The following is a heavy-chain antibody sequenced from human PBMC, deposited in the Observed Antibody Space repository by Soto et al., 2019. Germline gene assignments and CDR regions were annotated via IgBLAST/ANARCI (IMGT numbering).Heavy chain of an antibody. D-gene: IGHD6-13*01. Sequence: EVQLVESGGGLVKPGGSLRLSCAASGFTFSSYSMNWVRQAPGKGLEWVSSISSSSSYIYYADSVKGRFTISRDNAKNSLDLQMNSLRAEDTAVYYCARVASSRLIKHPYDYWGQGTLVTVSS. J-gene: IGHJ4*02. V-gene: IGHV3-21*01. CDR3: ARVASSRLIKHPYDY. CDR1: GFTFSSYS. CDR2: ISSSSSYI.